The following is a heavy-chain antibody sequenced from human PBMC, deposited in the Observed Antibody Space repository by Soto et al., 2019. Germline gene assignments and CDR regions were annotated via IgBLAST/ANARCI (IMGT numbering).Heavy chain of an antibody. CDR2: IWYDGSNK. CDR1: GFTFSSYG. CDR3: ARVLSSGWPRVFDY. D-gene: IGHD6-19*01. J-gene: IGHJ4*02. Sequence: GGSLRLSCAASGFTFSSYGMHWVRQAPGKGLEWVAVIWYDGSNKYYADSVKGRFTISRDNSKNTLYLQMNSLRAEDTAVYYCARVLSSGWPRVFDYWGQGTLVTVSS. V-gene: IGHV3-33*01.